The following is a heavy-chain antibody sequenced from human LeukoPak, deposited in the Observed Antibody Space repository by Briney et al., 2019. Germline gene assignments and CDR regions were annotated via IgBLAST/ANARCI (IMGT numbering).Heavy chain of an antibody. CDR2: IYYSGST. J-gene: IGHJ4*02. V-gene: IGHV4-59*01. CDR1: GGSISSYY. D-gene: IGHD6-19*01. Sequence: SETLSLTCTVSGGSISSYYWSWIRQPPGKGLEWIGYIYYSGSTNYNPSLKSRVTISVDTSKNQFSLKLSSVTAADTAVYYCARGNSSGWLIYFDYWGQGTLVTVSS. CDR3: ARGNSSGWLIYFDY.